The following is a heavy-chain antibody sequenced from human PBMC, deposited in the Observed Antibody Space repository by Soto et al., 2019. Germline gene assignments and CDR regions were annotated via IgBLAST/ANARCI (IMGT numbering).Heavy chain of an antibody. J-gene: IGHJ6*02. CDR1: GFTFSSYA. D-gene: IGHD3-16*02. Sequence: GGSLRLSCAASGFTFSSYAMSWVRQAPGKGLEWVSAISGSGGSTYYADSVKGRFTISRDNSKNTLYLKMNSLRAEDTAVYYCAKDRETAYYDYVWGSYRYPIGPGYYGMDVWGQGTTVTVSS. V-gene: IGHV3-23*01. CDR2: ISGSGGST. CDR3: AKDRETAYYDYVWGSYRYPIGPGYYGMDV.